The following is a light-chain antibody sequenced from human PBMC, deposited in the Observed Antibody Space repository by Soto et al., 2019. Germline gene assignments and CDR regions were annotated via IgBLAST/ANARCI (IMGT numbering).Light chain of an antibody. J-gene: IGKJ5*01. Sequence: EIVLTQSPGTLSLSPGERATLSCRASHSVSSSYLAWYQQKPGQAPRLLIYGASSRATGIPDRFSGSGYGTDFTLTISRLEPEDFAVYYCQQYGSSSITFGQGTRLEIK. CDR3: QQYGSSSIT. CDR1: HSVSSSY. CDR2: GAS. V-gene: IGKV3-20*01.